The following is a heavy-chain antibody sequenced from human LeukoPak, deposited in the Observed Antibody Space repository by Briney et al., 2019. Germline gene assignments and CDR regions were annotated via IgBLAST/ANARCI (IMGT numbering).Heavy chain of an antibody. CDR2: ISSSSSSYI. V-gene: IGHV3-21*04. Sequence: GGSLRLSCAASGFTFSTYSMNWVRQAPGKGLEWVSSISSSSSSYIYYADSVKGRFTISRDNSKNTLYLQMNSLRAEDTAVYYCAKDRDYYGSGSSDYWGQGTLVTVSS. CDR3: AKDRDYYGSGSSDY. J-gene: IGHJ4*02. CDR1: GFTFSTYS. D-gene: IGHD3-10*01.